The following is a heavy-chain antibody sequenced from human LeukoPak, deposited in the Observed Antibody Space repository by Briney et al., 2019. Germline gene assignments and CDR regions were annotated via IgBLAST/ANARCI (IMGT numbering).Heavy chain of an antibody. CDR2: INHSGST. Sequence: SETLSLTCAVYGGSFSGYYWSWIRQPRGKGLEWIGVINHSGSTNYNPSLKSRVTISVDTSKNQFSLKLSSVTAADTAVYYCASGYCSSTSCYTDGLDYWGQGTLVTVSS. V-gene: IGHV4-34*01. CDR1: GGSFSGYY. D-gene: IGHD2-2*02. CDR3: ASGYCSSTSCYTDGLDY. J-gene: IGHJ4*02.